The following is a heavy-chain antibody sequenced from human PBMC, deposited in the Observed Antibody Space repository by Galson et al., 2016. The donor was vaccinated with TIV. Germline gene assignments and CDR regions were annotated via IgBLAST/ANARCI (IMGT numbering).Heavy chain of an antibody. CDR3: ARGGVIRGLDF. CDR2: IDPNSGAT. Sequence: SVKVSCKASGYSFTGYFMHWVRQAPGQGLEWMGWIDPNSGATLYAQKFQGRVTMTRDTSTSTTYVELSRLTSDDTADYYCARGGVIRGLDFWGQGTLVTVSS. V-gene: IGHV1-2*02. J-gene: IGHJ4*02. CDR1: GYSFTGYF. D-gene: IGHD3-16*02.